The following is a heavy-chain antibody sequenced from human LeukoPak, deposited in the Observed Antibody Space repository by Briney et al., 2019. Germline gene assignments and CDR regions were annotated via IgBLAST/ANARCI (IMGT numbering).Heavy chain of an antibody. J-gene: IGHJ4*02. Sequence: PGRSLRLSCAASGFTFSSYGMHWVRQAPGKGLEWVSAISGSGGSTYYADSVKGRFTISRDKSKNTLYLQMNSLRAEDMAVYYCAKEDSWYYFDYWGQGTLVTVSS. CDR1: GFTFSSYG. V-gene: IGHV3-23*01. D-gene: IGHD2-8*01. CDR3: AKEDSWYYFDY. CDR2: ISGSGGST.